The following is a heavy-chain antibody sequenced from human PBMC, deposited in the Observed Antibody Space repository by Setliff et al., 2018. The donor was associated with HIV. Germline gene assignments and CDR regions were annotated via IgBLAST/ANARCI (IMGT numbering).Heavy chain of an antibody. CDR3: ARDAPLYGNYVGYFDY. D-gene: IGHD4-17*01. CDR1: GFTFSTYS. CDR2: IGGDSRII. Sequence: PGGSLRLSCAASGFTFSTYSMNWVRQAPGKGLEWVSYIGGDSRIINYADSVKGRFTISRDNAKNSLFLQMNSLRVEDTALYYCARDAPLYGNYVGYFDYWGLGTLVTVSS. J-gene: IGHJ4*02. V-gene: IGHV3-48*01.